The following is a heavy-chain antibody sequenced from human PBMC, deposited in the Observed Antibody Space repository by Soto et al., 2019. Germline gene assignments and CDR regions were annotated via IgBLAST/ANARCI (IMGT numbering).Heavy chain of an antibody. Sequence: PGGSLRLSCAASGFTFRNYAVNWVRQAPGKGLEWVSIISGSGGSAYYADSVKGRFTISRDNSKNTLYLQMNSLRAEDTAVYYCAKSPGMYYYDSSGYYHYDYWGQGTLVTVSS. V-gene: IGHV3-23*01. CDR2: ISGSGGSA. J-gene: IGHJ4*02. CDR3: AKSPGMYYYDSSGYYHYDY. CDR1: GFTFRNYA. D-gene: IGHD3-22*01.